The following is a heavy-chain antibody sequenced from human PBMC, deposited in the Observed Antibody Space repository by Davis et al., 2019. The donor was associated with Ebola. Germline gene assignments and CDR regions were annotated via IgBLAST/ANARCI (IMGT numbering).Heavy chain of an antibody. CDR2: ISYDGSNK. D-gene: IGHD2-21*02. V-gene: IGHV3-30-3*01. J-gene: IGHJ4*02. CDR3: ARKTATDY. CDR1: GFTFSSYA. Sequence: GGSLRLSCTSSGFTFSSYAIHWVRQAPGKGLEWVAVISYDGSNKYYADSVKGRFTISRDNAKNTLYLQMNSLRAEDTAVYYCARKTATDYWGQETLVTVSS.